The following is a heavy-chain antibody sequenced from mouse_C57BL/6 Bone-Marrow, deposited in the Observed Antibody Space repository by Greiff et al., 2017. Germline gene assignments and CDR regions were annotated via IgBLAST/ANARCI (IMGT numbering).Heavy chain of an antibody. V-gene: IGHV5-4*01. CDR3: ARDYGYHWYFDV. J-gene: IGHJ1*03. CDR1: GFTFSSYA. CDR2: ISDGGSYT. Sequence: EVQVVESGGGLVKPGGSLKLSCAASGFTFSSYAMSWVRQTPEKRLEWVATISDGGSYTYYPDNVKGRFTISRDNAKNNLYLQMSHLKSEDTAMYYCARDYGYHWYFDVWGTGTTVTVSS. D-gene: IGHD2-2*01.